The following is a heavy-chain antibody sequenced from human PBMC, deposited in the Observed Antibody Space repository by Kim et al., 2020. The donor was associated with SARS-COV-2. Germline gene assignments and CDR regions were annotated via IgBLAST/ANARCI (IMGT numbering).Heavy chain of an antibody. D-gene: IGHD3-10*01. Sequence: SETLSLTCAVYGGSFSGYYWSWIRQPPGKGLEWIGEINHSGSTNYNPSLKSRVTISVDTSKNQFSLKLSSVTAADTAVYYCARGGEMATMRTFDYWGQGTLVTVSS. CDR1: GGSFSGYY. V-gene: IGHV4-34*01. CDR2: INHSGST. CDR3: ARGGEMATMRTFDY. J-gene: IGHJ4*02.